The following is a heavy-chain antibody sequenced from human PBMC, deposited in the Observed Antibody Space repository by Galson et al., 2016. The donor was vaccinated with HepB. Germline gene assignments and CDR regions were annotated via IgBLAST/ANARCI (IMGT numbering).Heavy chain of an antibody. V-gene: IGHV3-23*01. CDR2: MSDSGGST. Sequence: SLRLSCAASGFTLSNSAMSWVRQAPGKGLEWVSAMSDSGGSTYCADSVKGRFTISRDNSKNTLYLQMNSLGAEDTAIYYCAGVPSGKRLDYWGQGTLVTVSS. D-gene: IGHD2-2*01. CDR1: GFTLSNSA. J-gene: IGHJ4*02. CDR3: AGVPSGKRLDY.